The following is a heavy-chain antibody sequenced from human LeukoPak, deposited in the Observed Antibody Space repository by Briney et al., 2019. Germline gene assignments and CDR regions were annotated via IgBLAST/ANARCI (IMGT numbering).Heavy chain of an antibody. CDR1: GFTLSSYA. CDR3: ARAGALGYCSSTSCPSDAFDI. CDR2: ISYDGSNK. J-gene: IGHJ3*02. Sequence: GRSLRLSCAASGFTLSSYAMHWVRQAPGKGLEWVAVISYDGSNKYYADSVKGRFTISRDNSKNTLYLQMNSLRAEDTAVYYCARAGALGYCSSTSCPSDAFDIWGQGTMVTVSS. D-gene: IGHD2-2*01. V-gene: IGHV3-30*04.